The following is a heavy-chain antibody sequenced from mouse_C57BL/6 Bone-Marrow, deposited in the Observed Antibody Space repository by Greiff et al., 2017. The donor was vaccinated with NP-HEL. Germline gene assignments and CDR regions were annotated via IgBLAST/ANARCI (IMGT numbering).Heavy chain of an antibody. J-gene: IGHJ3*01. Sequence: QVQLQQSGAELVRPGTSVKMSCKASGYTFTNYWIGWAKQRPGHGLEWIGDIYPGGGYTNYNEKFKGKATLTADKSSSTAYMQFSSLTSEDSAIYYCAREGDWGRGPFAYWGQGTLVTVSA. D-gene: IGHD4-1*01. CDR1: GYTFTNYW. CDR3: AREGDWGRGPFAY. CDR2: IYPGGGYT. V-gene: IGHV1-63*01.